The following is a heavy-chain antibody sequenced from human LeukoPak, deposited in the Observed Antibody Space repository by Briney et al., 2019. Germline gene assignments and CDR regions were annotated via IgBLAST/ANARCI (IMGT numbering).Heavy chain of an antibody. CDR2: INEDGSTI. V-gene: IGHV3-74*01. CDR1: GFTLSSYW. CDR3: VKDFVGADEF. D-gene: IGHD1-26*01. Sequence: GGSLRLSCAASGFTLSSYWMHWVRQAPGKGLVWVSRINEDGSTINYADSVRGRFTISRDIAKNTLYLQMNSLRPEDTAVYYCVKDFVGADEFWGQGTLVTVPS. J-gene: IGHJ4*02.